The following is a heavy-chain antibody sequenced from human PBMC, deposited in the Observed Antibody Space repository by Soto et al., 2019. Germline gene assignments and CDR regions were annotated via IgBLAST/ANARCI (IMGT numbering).Heavy chain of an antibody. CDR3: ARDRGSMTTLYYYYYYGMDV. CDR2: ISGSGGGA. D-gene: IGHD4-17*01. J-gene: IGHJ6*02. V-gene: IGHV3-23*01. Sequence: PGGSLRLSCAVCGFTFSNYAMNWVRQAPGKGLEWVSVISGSGGGAYYADSVQGRFTISRDNSKNTLYLQMNSLRAEDTAVYYRARDRGSMTTLYYYYYYGMDVWGQGTTVTVSS. CDR1: GFTFSNYA.